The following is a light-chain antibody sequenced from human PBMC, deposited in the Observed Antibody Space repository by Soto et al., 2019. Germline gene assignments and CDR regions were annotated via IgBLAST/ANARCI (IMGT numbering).Light chain of an antibody. V-gene: IGKV1-39*01. Sequence: DIQMTQSPSSLSASVGDRVTVTCRASQTISSYLNWYQQKPGKAPNLLIYATSTLQSGVPSRFSGSGSGTDFTLTITSLQPEDFATYYCQQSHSIPITFGQGTKVDI. J-gene: IGKJ1*01. CDR3: QQSHSIPIT. CDR1: QTISSY. CDR2: ATS.